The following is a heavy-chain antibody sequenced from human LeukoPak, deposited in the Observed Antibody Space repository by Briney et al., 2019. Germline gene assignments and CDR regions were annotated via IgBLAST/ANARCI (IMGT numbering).Heavy chain of an antibody. J-gene: IGHJ4*02. CDR1: RFSFSSSW. Sequence: GGSLRLSCAASRFSFSSSWMSWVRQAPGKGLEWVANINQDGSETYYVDFVKGRFTISRDNAMNSLYLQMNSLRVEDTAVYYCARFAREWDLPFWGQGTLVTVSS. CDR3: ARFAREWDLPF. CDR2: INQDGSET. V-gene: IGHV3-7*01. D-gene: IGHD1-26*01.